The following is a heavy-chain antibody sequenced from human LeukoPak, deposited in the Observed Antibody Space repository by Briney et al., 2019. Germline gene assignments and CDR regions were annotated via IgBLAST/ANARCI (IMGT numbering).Heavy chain of an antibody. CDR2: IIPIFGTA. CDR1: GGTFSSYA. D-gene: IGHD3-3*01. V-gene: IGHV1-69*05. Sequence: SVKVSCKASGGTFSSYAISWVRQAPGQGLEWMGGIIPIFGTANYAQKFQGRVTITTDESTSTAYMELSSLRSEDTAVYYCARGGRLWSGYYYYFDYWGQGTLVTVSS. CDR3: ARGGRLWSGYYYYFDY. J-gene: IGHJ4*02.